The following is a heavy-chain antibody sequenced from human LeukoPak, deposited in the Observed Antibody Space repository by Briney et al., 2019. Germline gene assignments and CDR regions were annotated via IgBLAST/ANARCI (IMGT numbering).Heavy chain of an antibody. CDR2: VSASGDST. Sequence: GGSLRLSCAASGFTFSSYAMSWVRQAPGKGLAWISTVSASGDSTSYADSVKGRFTISRDNSKNALYLQVNSLKADDAALYYCAKSHYYGSGSIDYWGQGTLVTVSS. J-gene: IGHJ4*02. CDR3: AKSHYYGSGSIDY. D-gene: IGHD3-10*01. V-gene: IGHV3-23*01. CDR1: GFTFSSYA.